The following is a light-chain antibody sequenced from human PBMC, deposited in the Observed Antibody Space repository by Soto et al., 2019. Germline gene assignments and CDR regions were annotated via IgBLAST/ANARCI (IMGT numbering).Light chain of an antibody. V-gene: IGLV3-1*01. CDR2: QDT. Sequence: SYELTQPPSMSVSPGQTATIACSGDKLGDKYVCWYQQKSGESPILVIYQDTKRPSGIPERFSGSNSGSTATLTIRGTQSSDEADYYCQAWDGGTVVFGGGTMLTVL. J-gene: IGLJ2*01. CDR1: KLGDKY. CDR3: QAWDGGTVV.